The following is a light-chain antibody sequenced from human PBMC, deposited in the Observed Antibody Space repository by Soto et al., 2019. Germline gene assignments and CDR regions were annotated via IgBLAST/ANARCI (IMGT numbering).Light chain of an antibody. J-gene: IGKJ2*01. CDR2: KAS. CDR1: QSISSW. V-gene: IGKV1-5*03. CDR3: EQYNSYPYA. Sequence: DIQMTQSQSPLPASVRDRVTITCRASQSISSWLAWYQQKPGKAPQLLIHKASSLESGVPSRFSGSGSGTKSALTISRLQPDDFANYYCEQYNSYPYAFGQGTKLVIK.